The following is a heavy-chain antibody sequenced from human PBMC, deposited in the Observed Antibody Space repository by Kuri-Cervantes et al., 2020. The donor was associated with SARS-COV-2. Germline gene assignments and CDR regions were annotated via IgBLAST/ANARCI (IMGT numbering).Heavy chain of an antibody. Sequence: GESLKISCAASGFTFSSYGMHWVRQAPGKGLEWVAVISYDGSNKYYADSVKGRFTISRDNSKNTLYLQMNSLRAEDTAVYYCARDKGEYYDFWSGYSKTACWFDPWGQGTLVTVSS. CDR1: GFTFSSYG. V-gene: IGHV3-30*03. J-gene: IGHJ5*02. D-gene: IGHD3-3*01. CDR2: ISYDGSNK. CDR3: ARDKGEYYDFWSGYSKTACWFDP.